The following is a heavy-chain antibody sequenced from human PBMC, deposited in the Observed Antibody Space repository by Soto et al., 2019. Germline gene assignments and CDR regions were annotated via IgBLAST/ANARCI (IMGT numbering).Heavy chain of an antibody. J-gene: IGHJ4*02. CDR3: VSRYASSDY. D-gene: IGHD3-22*01. V-gene: IGHV1-69*02. CDR1: GGTISSYT. Sequence: QVQLVQSGAEVKKPGSSVKVSCKASGGTISSYTISWVRQAPGQGLEWMGRIIPILGIANYAKKFQGRITITADKYKSTADMELSSVRSEDTAVYYCVSRYASSDYWGQGTLVTVSS. CDR2: IIPILGIA.